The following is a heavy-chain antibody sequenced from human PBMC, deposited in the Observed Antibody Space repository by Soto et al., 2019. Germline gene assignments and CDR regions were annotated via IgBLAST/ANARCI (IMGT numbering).Heavy chain of an antibody. CDR2: INAGNGNT. CDR3: ARAVAVPADFDY. V-gene: IGHV1-3*05. D-gene: IGHD6-19*01. CDR1: GYTFTGYA. J-gene: IGHJ4*02. Sequence: QVQLVQSGAEEKKPGASVKVSCKASGYTFTGYAMHWVRQAPGQRLEWMGGINAGNGNTKYSQKFQGRVTITRDTSAGAAYMELSSLSSEDTAVYYCARAVAVPADFDYWGQGTLVTVSS.